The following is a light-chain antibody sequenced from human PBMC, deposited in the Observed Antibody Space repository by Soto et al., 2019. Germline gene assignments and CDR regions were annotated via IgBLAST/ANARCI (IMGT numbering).Light chain of an antibody. J-gene: IGKJ1*01. Sequence: EKVLTQSPATLSVSPGERATLSCRASQSIRSDLAWYQQRPGQAPRLLIYDASTRATGIPDRFSGSGSGTDFTLTISRLEPEDFAVYYCQQYGSSPTFGQGTKVDIK. CDR3: QQYGSSPT. CDR1: QSIRSD. V-gene: IGKV3-20*01. CDR2: DAS.